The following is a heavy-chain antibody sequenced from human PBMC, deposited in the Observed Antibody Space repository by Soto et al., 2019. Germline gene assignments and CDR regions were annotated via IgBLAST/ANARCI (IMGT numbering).Heavy chain of an antibody. J-gene: IGHJ4*02. CDR2: IIPIFGTA. CDR1: GGTFSSYA. V-gene: IGHV1-69*13. Sequence: SVKVSCKASGGTFSSYAISCVRQAPGQGLEWMGGIIPIFGTANYAQKFQGRVTITADESTSTAYMELSSLRSEDTAVYYCARVPQIAARYYFDYWGQGTLVTVSS. D-gene: IGHD6-6*01. CDR3: ARVPQIAARYYFDY.